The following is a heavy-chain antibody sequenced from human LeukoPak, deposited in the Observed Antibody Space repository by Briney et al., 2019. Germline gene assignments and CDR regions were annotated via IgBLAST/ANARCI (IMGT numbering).Heavy chain of an antibody. V-gene: IGHV3-74*01. D-gene: IGHD3-22*01. CDR2: INSDGSST. CDR1: GFTFSSYW. Sequence: GGSLRLSCAASGFTFSSYWMHWVRQAPGKGLVWVSRINSDGSSTSYADSVKGRFTISRDNAKNTLYLQMNSLRAEDTAVYYCARDPSDSSGYYPAGFDYWGQGTLVTVSS. CDR3: ARDPSDSSGYYPAGFDY. J-gene: IGHJ4*02.